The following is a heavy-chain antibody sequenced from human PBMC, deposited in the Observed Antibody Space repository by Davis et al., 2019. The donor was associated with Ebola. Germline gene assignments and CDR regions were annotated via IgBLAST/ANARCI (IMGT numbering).Heavy chain of an antibody. CDR1: GFTFSSYS. D-gene: IGHD3-10*01. V-gene: IGHV3-21*01. CDR3: ARDGDVLLWFGELSRGYYYGMDV. J-gene: IGHJ6*02. CDR2: ISSSSSYI. Sequence: GESLKISCAASGFTFSSYSMNWVRQAPGKGLEWVSSISSSSSYIYYADSVKGRFTISRDNAKNSLYLQMNSLRAEDTAVYYCARDGDVLLWFGELSRGYYYGMDVWGQGTTVTVSS.